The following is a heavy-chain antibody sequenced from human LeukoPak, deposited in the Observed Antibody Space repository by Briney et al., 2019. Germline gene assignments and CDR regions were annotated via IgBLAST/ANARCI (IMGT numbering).Heavy chain of an antibody. Sequence: GGSLRLSCAAPGFTVSINYVKWVRQTPGKGLEWVSVIYTGGRTHYADSVKGGFTVSRDNSKNVLYLQVNSLRDEDTAVYYCARELGDYWGQGTLVTVSS. D-gene: IGHD7-27*01. CDR3: ARELGDY. CDR1: GFTVSINY. V-gene: IGHV3-66*01. CDR2: IYTGGRT. J-gene: IGHJ4*02.